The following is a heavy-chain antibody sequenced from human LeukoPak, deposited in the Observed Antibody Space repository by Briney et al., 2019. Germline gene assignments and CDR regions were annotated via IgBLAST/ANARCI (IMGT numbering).Heavy chain of an antibody. CDR2: IYHSGST. D-gene: IGHD3-3*01. J-gene: IGHJ4*02. V-gene: IGHV4-38-2*02. CDR3: ARVTTIFGVVIIRVFDY. Sequence: SETLSLTCTVSGYSISSGYYWGWIRQPPGKGLEWIGSIYHSGSTYYNPSLKSRVTISVDTPKNQFSLKLSSVTAADTAVYYCARVTTIFGVVIIRVFDYWGQGTLVTVSS. CDR1: GYSISSGYY.